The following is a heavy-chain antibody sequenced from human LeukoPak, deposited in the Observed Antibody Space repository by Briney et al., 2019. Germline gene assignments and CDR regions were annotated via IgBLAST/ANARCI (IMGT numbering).Heavy chain of an antibody. Sequence: GGSLRLSCAASGFTFTSYSMNWVRQAPGKGLEWVSTISGSGDSVFYADSVKGRFTISRDNSLNTLHLQMNSLRAEDTAFYYCGKGNTASRPGFVDWGQGTLVTVSS. D-gene: IGHD5-18*01. CDR2: ISGSGDSV. CDR1: GFTFTSYS. CDR3: GKGNTASRPGFVD. J-gene: IGHJ4*02. V-gene: IGHV3-23*01.